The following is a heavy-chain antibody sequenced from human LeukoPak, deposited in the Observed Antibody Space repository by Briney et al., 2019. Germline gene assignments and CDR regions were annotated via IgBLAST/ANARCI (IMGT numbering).Heavy chain of an antibody. CDR3: ARDVVGSLDY. D-gene: IGHD2-15*01. Sequence: GGSLRLSCAASGFTFSSYWMAWVRQAPGKGLEWVANIKQDRSEINSMDSVKCRFTISRDNAKNSLYLQMNSLRAEDTAVYYCARDVVGSLDYWGQGTLVTVSS. CDR2: IKQDRSEI. CDR1: GFTFSSYW. V-gene: IGHV3-7*01. J-gene: IGHJ4*02.